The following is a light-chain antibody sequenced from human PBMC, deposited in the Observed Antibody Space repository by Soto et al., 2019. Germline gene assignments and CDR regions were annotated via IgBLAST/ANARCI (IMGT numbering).Light chain of an antibody. Sequence: EILMTQSAATLSVSPGQRFTLHCRASQSVTSNLAWYQNKPGKSTRLLIYRASARATGVPERLSGSGSGTDFTLTIRRLEPEDSAVYFCQHYSSQTFGQGTKVDIK. V-gene: IGKV3-15*01. CDR1: QSVTSN. J-gene: IGKJ1*01. CDR3: QHYSSQT. CDR2: RAS.